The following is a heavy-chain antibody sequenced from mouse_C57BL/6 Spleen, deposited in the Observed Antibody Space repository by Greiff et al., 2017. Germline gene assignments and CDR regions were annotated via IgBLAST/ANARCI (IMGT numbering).Heavy chain of an antibody. CDR2: ISNGGGST. CDR1: GFTFSDSY. CDR3: ARIYYSDYYAMDY. Sequence: DVKLMESGGGLVQPGGSLKLSCAASGFTFSDSYMYWVRQTPEKRLEWVVYISNGGGSTYYPDTVKGRFTISRDNAKNTLYLQMSRLKSEDTAMYYCARIYYSDYYAMDYWGQGTSVTVSS. J-gene: IGHJ4*01. D-gene: IGHD2-12*01. V-gene: IGHV5-12*01.